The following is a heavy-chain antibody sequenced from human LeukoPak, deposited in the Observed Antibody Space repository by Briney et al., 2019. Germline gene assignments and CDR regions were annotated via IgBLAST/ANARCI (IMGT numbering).Heavy chain of an antibody. CDR2: INHSGST. J-gene: IGHJ6*02. CDR1: GGSFSGYY. V-gene: IGHV4-34*01. D-gene: IGHD3-3*01. CDR3: ARGPVGDFWSGYPYYYYGMDV. Sequence: SETLSITCAVYGGSFSGYYWSWIRQPPGKGLEWIGEINHSGSTNYNPSLKSRVTISVDTSKNQFSLKLSSVTAADTAVYYCARGPVGDFWSGYPYYYYGMDVWGQGTTVTVSS.